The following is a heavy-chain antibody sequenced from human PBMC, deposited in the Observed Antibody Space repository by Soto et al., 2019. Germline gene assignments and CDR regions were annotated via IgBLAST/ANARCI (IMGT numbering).Heavy chain of an antibody. Sequence: PLETLPLTWTVSGGSIVSYYCRWIRQPPGKGLEWIGYIYYSGSTNYNPSLKSRVTISVDTSKNQFSLKLSSVTAADTAVYYCAIERAAVGILCFDQWGHGPLVNVS. J-gene: IGHJ5*02. V-gene: IGHV4-59*08. CDR3: AIERAAVGILCFDQ. D-gene: IGHD2-21*01. CDR2: IYYSGST. CDR1: GGSIVSYY.